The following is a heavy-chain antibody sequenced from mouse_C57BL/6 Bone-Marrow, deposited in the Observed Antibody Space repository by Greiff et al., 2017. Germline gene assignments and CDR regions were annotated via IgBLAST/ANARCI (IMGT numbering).Heavy chain of an antibody. V-gene: IGHV1-75*01. D-gene: IGHD2-3*01. Sequence: QVQLQQSGPELVKPGASVKISCKASGYTFTDYYINWVEQRPGQGLEWIGWIFPGSGSTYYNEKFKSKATLTADKSSSTAYMQLSSLTYEDSAVYYCARWDDGYYGGYWYFDVWGTGTTVTVSS. CDR2: IFPGSGST. CDR3: ARWDDGYYGGYWYFDV. J-gene: IGHJ1*03. CDR1: GYTFTDYY.